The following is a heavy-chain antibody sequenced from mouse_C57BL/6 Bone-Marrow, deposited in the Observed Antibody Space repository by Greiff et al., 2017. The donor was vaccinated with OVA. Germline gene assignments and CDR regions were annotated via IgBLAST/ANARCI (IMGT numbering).Heavy chain of an antibody. J-gene: IGHJ2*01. CDR3: ARDDYDGYFDY. CDR2: IDPSDSYT. Sequence: VQLQQPGAELVMPGASVKLSCKASGYTFTSYWMHWVKQRPGPGLEWIGEIDPSDSYTNYNQKFKGKSTLTVDKSSSTAYMQLSSLTSEDSAVYYCARDDYDGYFDYWGQGTTLTVSS. V-gene: IGHV1-69*01. D-gene: IGHD2-4*01. CDR1: GYTFTSYW.